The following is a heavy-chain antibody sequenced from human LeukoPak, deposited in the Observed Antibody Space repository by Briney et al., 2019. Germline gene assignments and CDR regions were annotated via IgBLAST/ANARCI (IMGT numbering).Heavy chain of an antibody. CDR2: INHSGST. V-gene: IGHV4-34*01. CDR3: ASEGGVREKPFDY. Sequence: SETLSLACAVYGVSFSGYYWSWVRQPPGKGLEWIGEINHSGSTNYNPSLKSRVTISVDTSKNQFSLKLSSVTAADTAVYYCASEGGVREKPFDYWGQGTLVTVSS. CDR1: GVSFSGYY. D-gene: IGHD3-16*01. J-gene: IGHJ4*02.